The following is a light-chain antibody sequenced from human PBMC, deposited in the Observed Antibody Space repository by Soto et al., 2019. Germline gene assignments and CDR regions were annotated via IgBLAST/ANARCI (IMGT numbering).Light chain of an antibody. CDR3: LHDHNYPWT. V-gene: IGKV1-6*01. Sequence: AIQMTQSPSSLSASVGDRFTITCRASQGIRNDLGWYQQKPGKAPKLLIYGASNLQSGVPSRFSGSGSGTDFTLTITSLQPEDFATYYCLHDHNYPWTFGHGTKVDIK. CDR2: GAS. J-gene: IGKJ1*01. CDR1: QGIRND.